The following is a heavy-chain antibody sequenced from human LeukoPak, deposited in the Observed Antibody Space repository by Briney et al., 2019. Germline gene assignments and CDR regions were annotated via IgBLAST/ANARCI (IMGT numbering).Heavy chain of an antibody. Sequence: PSETLSFTCTVSGGSISSSSYYWSWIRQPPGKGLEWIGYIYYSGSTNYNPSLKSRVTISVDTSKNQFSLKLSSVTAADTAVYYCARAPYYYDSSGYYSYYYYYYMDVWGKGTTVTVSS. CDR3: ARAPYYYDSSGYYSYYYYYYMDV. CDR2: IYYSGST. V-gene: IGHV4-61*01. CDR1: GGSISSSSYY. D-gene: IGHD3-22*01. J-gene: IGHJ6*03.